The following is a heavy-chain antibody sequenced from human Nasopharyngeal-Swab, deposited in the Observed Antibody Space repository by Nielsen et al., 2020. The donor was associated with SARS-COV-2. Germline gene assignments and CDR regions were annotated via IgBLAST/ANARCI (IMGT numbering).Heavy chain of an antibody. CDR2: SNNDGSST. Sequence: SLKISRAASGFTFSNYWMHWDRQAPGKRLVWVSRSNNDGSSTSYADSVKGRFTISRDNAKNTLYLHMKSLRAEDTAVYYCARFCSPSVRCRSLYYYYGMDVWGQGTTVTVSS. CDR1: GFTFSNYW. CDR3: ARFCSPSVRCRSLYYYYGMDV. D-gene: IGHD3-10*01. V-gene: IGHV3-74*01. J-gene: IGHJ6*02.